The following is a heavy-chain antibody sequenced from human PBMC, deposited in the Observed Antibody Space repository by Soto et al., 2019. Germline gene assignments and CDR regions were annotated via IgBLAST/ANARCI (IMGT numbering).Heavy chain of an antibody. CDR1: GFTFSSYA. J-gene: IGHJ4*02. D-gene: IGHD2-21*02. CDR2: ITGSGGIT. Sequence: PGGSLRLSCAASGFTFSSYAMSWVRQAPGKGLEWVSAITGSGGITYYADSVKGRFTISRDNSKNTLYLQMNSLRAEDTAVYYCAKGGARHIVVVTAIPPDYWGQGTLVTVSS. V-gene: IGHV3-23*01. CDR3: AKGGARHIVVVTAIPPDY.